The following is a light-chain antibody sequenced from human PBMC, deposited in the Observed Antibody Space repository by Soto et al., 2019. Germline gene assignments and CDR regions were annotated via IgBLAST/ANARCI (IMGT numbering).Light chain of an antibody. J-gene: IGKJ1*01. Sequence: ENVLTQSPGTLSLSPGERATLSCRASQSVSSNFLAWYQQKPGQAPRLPIYGASNSATGIPDRFSGSGSGTDFTLTISRLEPEDLAVYYCQQYDSTPRTFGQGTKVEIK. V-gene: IGKV3-20*01. CDR2: GAS. CDR3: QQYDSTPRT. CDR1: QSVSSNF.